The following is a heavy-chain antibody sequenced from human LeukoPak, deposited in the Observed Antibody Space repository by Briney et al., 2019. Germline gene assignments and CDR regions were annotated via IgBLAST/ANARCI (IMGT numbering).Heavy chain of an antibody. V-gene: IGHV5-51*01. CDR1: GYRFTSYW. Sequence: GESLKISCKGFGYRFTSYWIGWVRQMPGKGLEWMGVIYPGDSDTRYSPSFQGQVTMSADNSISTAYLQWSSLKASDTAMYYCARPHDQYSYGYSHFDYWGQGTLVTVSS. CDR3: ARPHDQYSYGYSHFDY. CDR2: IYPGDSDT. J-gene: IGHJ4*02. D-gene: IGHD5-18*01.